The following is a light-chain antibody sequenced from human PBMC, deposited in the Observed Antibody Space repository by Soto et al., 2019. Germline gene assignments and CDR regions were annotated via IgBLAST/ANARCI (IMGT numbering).Light chain of an antibody. V-gene: IGKV3-20*01. Sequence: EIVLTQSPGTLSLSPGERATLSCRASQTISSTYLAWYQQKPGQAPRLLVYGASSRATGIPDRFSGSGSGTDFTLTISRLEPGDFAVYYCQQYGSSPRTFGQGTKVEV. CDR1: QTISSTY. CDR3: QQYGSSPRT. CDR2: GAS. J-gene: IGKJ1*01.